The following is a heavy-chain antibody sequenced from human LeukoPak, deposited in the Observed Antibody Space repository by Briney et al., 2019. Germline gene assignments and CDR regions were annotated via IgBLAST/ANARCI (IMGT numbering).Heavy chain of an antibody. D-gene: IGHD5-12*01. CDR3: ATHRRSGSGGSENAFEI. V-gene: IGHV4-39*01. CDR1: GDSTSSDTYY. J-gene: IGHJ3*02. Sequence: PSETLSLTCTVSGDSTSSDTYYWDWIRQPPGKGLEWIGNIYNSGSTHYNPSLKSRVTISVDTSKSQFSLKLNSVTAADTAFYYCATHRRSGSGGSENAFEIWGQGTMVTISS. CDR2: IYNSGST.